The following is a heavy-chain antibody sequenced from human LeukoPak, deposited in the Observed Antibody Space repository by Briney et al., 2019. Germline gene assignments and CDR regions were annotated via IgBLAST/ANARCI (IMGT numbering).Heavy chain of an antibody. CDR3: AKQIGYCSDGSCYFTT. V-gene: IGHV3-23*01. D-gene: IGHD2-15*01. Sequence: RTGGSLRLSCAASGFTFTTYAVSWVRQAPGKGLEWVSAISVSGGTTYYADSVKGRFTISRDNSKNTLYLQMNSLRAEDTAVYYCAKQIGYCSDGSCYFTTWGQGTLVTVSS. J-gene: IGHJ5*02. CDR2: ISVSGGTT. CDR1: GFTFTTYA.